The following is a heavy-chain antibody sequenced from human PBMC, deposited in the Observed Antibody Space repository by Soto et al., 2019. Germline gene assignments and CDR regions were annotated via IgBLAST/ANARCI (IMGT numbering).Heavy chain of an antibody. CDR2: IIPILGIA. Sequence: QVQLVQSGAEVKKPGSSVKVSCKASGGTFSSYTISWVRQAPGQGLEWMGRIIPILGIANYAQKFQGRVTITADKSTSTAYMELSSLRSEDTAVYYCARDGGRGYSYGYLVYWGQGTLVTVSS. CDR1: GGTFSSYT. D-gene: IGHD5-18*01. V-gene: IGHV1-69*08. CDR3: ARDGGRGYSYGYLVY. J-gene: IGHJ4*02.